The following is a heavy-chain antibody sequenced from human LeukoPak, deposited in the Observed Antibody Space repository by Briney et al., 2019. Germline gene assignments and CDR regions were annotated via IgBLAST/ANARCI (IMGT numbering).Heavy chain of an antibody. D-gene: IGHD6-19*01. CDR1: GFTVSSNS. CDR2: IYSDNT. V-gene: IGHV3-53*01. CDR3: AKDLDSSGSYESPGDY. J-gene: IGHJ4*02. Sequence: GGSLRLSCTVSGFTVSSNSMSWVRQTPGKGLEWVSFIYSDNTHYSDSVKGRFTISRDNSKNTLYLQMNTLRVDDTAIYYCAKDLDSSGSYESPGDYWGQGTQVTVSS.